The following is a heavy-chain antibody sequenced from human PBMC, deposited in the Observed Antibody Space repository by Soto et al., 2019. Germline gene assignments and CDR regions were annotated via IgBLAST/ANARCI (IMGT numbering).Heavy chain of an antibody. CDR2: IRSKAYGGTT. J-gene: IGHJ4*02. Sequence: GGSLRLSCTASGFTFGDYAMSWFRQAPGKGLEWVGFIRSKAYGGTTEYAASVKGRFTISRDDSKSIAYLQMNSLKTEDTAVYYCTRDPLYCGGDCYESDYWGQGTLVTVSS. CDR3: TRDPLYCGGDCYESDY. V-gene: IGHV3-49*03. D-gene: IGHD2-21*01. CDR1: GFTFGDYA.